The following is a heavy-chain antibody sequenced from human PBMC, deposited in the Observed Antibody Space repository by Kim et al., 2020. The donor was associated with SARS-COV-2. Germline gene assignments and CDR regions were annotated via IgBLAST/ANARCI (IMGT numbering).Heavy chain of an antibody. CDR3: AKDQGTNYYNAMDV. CDR2: VRGRGGST. D-gene: IGHD1-1*01. CDR1: GFTFRNYA. V-gene: IGHV3-23*01. J-gene: IGHJ6*02. Sequence: GGSLRLSCAASGFTFRNYAMSWVRQAPGKGLEWVSGVRGRGGSTYYADSVKGRFTISRDDSKNTLHLQMNNLRAEDTAVYYCAKDQGTNYYNAMDVWGQGTTVTVSS.